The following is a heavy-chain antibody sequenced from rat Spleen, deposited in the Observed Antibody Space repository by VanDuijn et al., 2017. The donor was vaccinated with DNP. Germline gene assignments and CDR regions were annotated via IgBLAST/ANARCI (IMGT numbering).Heavy chain of an antibody. D-gene: IGHD1-4*01. J-gene: IGHJ2*01. CDR3: ARGTRGFDY. CDR1: GFSFSDYY. Sequence: EVQLVESGGGLVQPGRSLKLSCAASGFSFSDYYMAWVRQAPKKGLEWVASITYEGRSTFYGDSVKGRFTVSRDNAKSTLYLQMDSLRSEETATYYCARGTRGFDYWGQGVMVTVSS. CDR2: ITYEGRST. V-gene: IGHV5-22*01.